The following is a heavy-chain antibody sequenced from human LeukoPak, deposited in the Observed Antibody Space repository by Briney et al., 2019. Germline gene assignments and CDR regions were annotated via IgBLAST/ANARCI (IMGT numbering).Heavy chain of an antibody. V-gene: IGHV3-23*01. Sequence: GGSLRLSCAASGFTFSSYAMSWVRQAPGKGLEWVSAISGSGGSTYYADSVKGRFTISRDNSKNTVYLQMNSLRAEDTAVYYCAKEHCIGGMCLSPDDWGQGTLVTVYS. CDR1: GFTFSSYA. CDR3: AKEHCIGGMCLSPDD. D-gene: IGHD2-8*02. J-gene: IGHJ4*02. CDR2: ISGSGGST.